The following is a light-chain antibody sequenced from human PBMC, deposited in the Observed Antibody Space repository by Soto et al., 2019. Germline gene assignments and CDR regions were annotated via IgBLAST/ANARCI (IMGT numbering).Light chain of an antibody. Sequence: QSVLTQPPSVSAAPGQEVTISCSGSGSNVGYNSVSWYQQLPGTAPKLLIYDNYKRPSGIPARFSGSKPGTSASLGITGLQTGDEADYYCGAWDDRLTAYVFGSGTKVTV. CDR2: DNY. V-gene: IGLV1-51*01. CDR1: GSNVGYNS. CDR3: GAWDDRLTAYV. J-gene: IGLJ1*01.